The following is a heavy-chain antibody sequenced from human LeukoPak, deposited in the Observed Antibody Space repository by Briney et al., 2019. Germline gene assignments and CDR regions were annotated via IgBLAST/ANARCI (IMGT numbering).Heavy chain of an antibody. V-gene: IGHV3-23*01. Sequence: GGSLRLSCAASGFTFSSYAMSWVRQAPGKGLEWVSAISGSGGSTYYADSVKGRFTISRDNSKNTLYLQMDSLRAEDTAVYYCARVVHGDYGVRYYYYMDVWGKGTTVTVSS. D-gene: IGHD4-17*01. CDR1: GFTFSSYA. CDR3: ARVVHGDYGVRYYYYMDV. J-gene: IGHJ6*03. CDR2: ISGSGGST.